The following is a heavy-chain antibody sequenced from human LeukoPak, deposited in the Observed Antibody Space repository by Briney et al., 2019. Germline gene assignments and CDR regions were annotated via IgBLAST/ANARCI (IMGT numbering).Heavy chain of an antibody. CDR2: IYHSGST. V-gene: IGHV4-4*02. Sequence: PSGTLSLTCAVSGGSISSSNWWRWVRQPPGKGLEWIGEIYHSGSTNYNPSLKSRVTISVDKSKNQFSLKLGSVTAADTAVYYCARVQSGWRSSGWGPFDYWGQGTLVTVSS. CDR1: GGSISSSNW. J-gene: IGHJ4*02. D-gene: IGHD6-19*01. CDR3: ARVQSGWRSSGWGPFDY.